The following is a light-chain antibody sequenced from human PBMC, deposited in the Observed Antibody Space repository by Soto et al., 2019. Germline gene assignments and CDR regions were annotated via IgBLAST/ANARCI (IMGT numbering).Light chain of an antibody. V-gene: IGLV2-14*01. CDR1: SSDVGGYNY. Sequence: QSVLTQPASVSGSPGQSITISCTGTSSDVGGYNYVSWYQQHPGKAPKLMIYEVRNRPSGVSNRFSGSKSGNTASLTISGLQAEGEADYYCSSYTSSSTPYVFGTGTKVTVL. CDR2: EVR. J-gene: IGLJ1*01. CDR3: SSYTSSSTPYV.